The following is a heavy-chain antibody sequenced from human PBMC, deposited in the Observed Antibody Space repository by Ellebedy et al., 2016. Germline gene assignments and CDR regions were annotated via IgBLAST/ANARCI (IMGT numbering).Heavy chain of an antibody. V-gene: IGHV1-2*02. D-gene: IGHD6-13*01. CDR3: ARSAAVRNWAYYYMDV. J-gene: IGHJ6*03. CDR1: AYTFTGYS. CDR2: INPNSGGT. Sequence: ASVKVSXXASAYTFTGYSMHWVRQAPGQGLEWMGWINPNSGGTNYAQKFQGRVTMTRDTSISTAYMELSRLRSDDTAVYSSARSAAVRNWAYYYMDVWGKGTTVTVSS.